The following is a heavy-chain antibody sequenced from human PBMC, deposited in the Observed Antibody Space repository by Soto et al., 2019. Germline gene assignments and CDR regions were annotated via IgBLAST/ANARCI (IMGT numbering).Heavy chain of an antibody. Sequence: EVQLLESGGGLVQPGGSLRLSCVVSGFTFGSYAMSWVRQAPEKGPEWVAILGGNGFTTYYADSVKGRFTISGDKPKSTLFLQMNSLRSDDKGVYYCAKALRPSLNFFYYMDVWGRGTAVTVSS. D-gene: IGHD2-2*01. V-gene: IGHV3-23*01. J-gene: IGHJ6*03. CDR1: GFTFGSYA. CDR2: LGGNGFTT. CDR3: AKALRPSLNFFYYMDV.